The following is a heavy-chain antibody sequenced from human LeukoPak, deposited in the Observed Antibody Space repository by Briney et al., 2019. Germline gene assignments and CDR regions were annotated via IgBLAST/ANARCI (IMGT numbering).Heavy chain of an antibody. J-gene: IGHJ4*02. CDR1: GFTFSSSS. Sequence: GGSLRLSCAASGFTFSSSSMNWVRQAPEKGLEWVSYISTSGGTIYYADSVKGRFTISRDNAKNSLYLQMNSLRAEDTAVYYCARDTGRLTYYYGSGSFGYWGQGTLVTVSS. V-gene: IGHV3-48*04. D-gene: IGHD3-10*01. CDR3: ARDTGRLTYYYGSGSFGY. CDR2: ISTSGGTI.